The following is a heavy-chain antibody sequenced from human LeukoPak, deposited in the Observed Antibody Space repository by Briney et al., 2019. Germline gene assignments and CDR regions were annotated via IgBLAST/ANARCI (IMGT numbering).Heavy chain of an antibody. CDR1: GYTFTGYY. Sequence: ASVKVSCKAAGYTFTGYYMFWVRQAPGQGLEWMGIINPSGGSTSYAQKFQGRVTMTRDTSTSTVYMELSSLRSEDTAVYYCAFGITGTRGAFDIWGQGTMVTVSS. V-gene: IGHV1-46*03. J-gene: IGHJ3*02. CDR3: AFGITGTRGAFDI. CDR2: INPSGGST. D-gene: IGHD1/OR15-1a*01.